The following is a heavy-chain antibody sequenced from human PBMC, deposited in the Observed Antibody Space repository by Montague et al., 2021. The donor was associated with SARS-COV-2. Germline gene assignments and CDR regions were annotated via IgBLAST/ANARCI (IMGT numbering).Heavy chain of an antibody. J-gene: IGHJ6*02. CDR1: GGSFSGYY. CDR3: ACGEITTRGLIYYYDMDV. Sequence: SETLSLTCAVYGGSFSGYYWTWIRQSPRQGLEWIGEINHSGSTNYNPSLKSRVTISVDTSKNQFSLKLSSVTAADTAVYYCACGEITTRGLIYYYDMDVWGQGTTVTVSS. CDR2: INHSGST. V-gene: IGHV4-34*01. D-gene: IGHD4-11*01.